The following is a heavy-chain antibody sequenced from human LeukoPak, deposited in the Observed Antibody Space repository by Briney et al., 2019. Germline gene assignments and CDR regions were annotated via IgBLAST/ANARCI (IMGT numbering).Heavy chain of an antibody. Sequence: SETLSLTCTVSGGSISSSSYYWSWIRQPPGKGLEWIGYIYYSGSTNYNPSLKSRVTISVDTSKNQFSLKLSSVTAADTAVYYCARLYGSGTYSWFDPWGQGTLVTVSS. CDR3: ARLYGSGTYSWFDP. J-gene: IGHJ5*02. CDR2: IYYSGST. CDR1: GGSISSSSYY. D-gene: IGHD3-10*01. V-gene: IGHV4-61*01.